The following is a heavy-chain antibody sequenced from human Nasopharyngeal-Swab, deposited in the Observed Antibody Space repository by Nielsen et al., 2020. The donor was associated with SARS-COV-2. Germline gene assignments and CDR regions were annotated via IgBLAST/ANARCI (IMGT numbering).Heavy chain of an antibody. Sequence: WIRQPPGKGLEWIGYIYYSGSTNYNPSLKSRVTISVDTSKNQFSLKLSSVTAADTAVYYCARRETMITFGGVIAYYYGMDVWGQGTTVTVSS. J-gene: IGHJ6*02. CDR2: IYYSGST. D-gene: IGHD3-16*02. CDR3: ARRETMITFGGVIAYYYGMDV. V-gene: IGHV4-59*08.